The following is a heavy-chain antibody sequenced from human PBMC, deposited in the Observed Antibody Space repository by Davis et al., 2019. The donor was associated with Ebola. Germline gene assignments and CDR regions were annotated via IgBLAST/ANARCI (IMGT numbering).Heavy chain of an antibody. D-gene: IGHD3-22*01. CDR2: ISAYDGNT. J-gene: IGHJ4*02. Sequence: AASVKVSCKASGYTFSNYGISWVRQAPGLGLEWMGRISAYDGNTNYAQKLQGRVTMTTDTSTSTAYMELRSLRSDDTAVYYCARDLGYDSSGYLLDYWGQGTLVTVSS. CDR3: ARDLGYDSSGYLLDY. CDR1: GYTFSNYG. V-gene: IGHV1-18*01.